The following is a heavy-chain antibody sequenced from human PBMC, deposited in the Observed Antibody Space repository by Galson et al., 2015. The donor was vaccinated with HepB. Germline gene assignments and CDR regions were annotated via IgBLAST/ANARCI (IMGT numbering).Heavy chain of an antibody. V-gene: IGHV3-15*01. D-gene: IGHD6-19*01. CDR3: TAASRGWIDS. CDR1: GFTFSDAW. J-gene: IGHJ4*02. Sequence: SLRLSCAAFGFTFSDAWMTWVRQAPGKGLEWVGRIKSKTDGETTDYAAPVQGRFTISRGDSKNTLYLQMNSLKTEDTAVYYCTAASRGWIDSWGQGTLVAVSS. CDR2: IKSKTDGETT.